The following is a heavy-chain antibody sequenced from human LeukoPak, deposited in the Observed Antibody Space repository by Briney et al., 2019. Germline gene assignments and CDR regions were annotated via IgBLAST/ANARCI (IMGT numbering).Heavy chain of an antibody. D-gene: IGHD2-21*02. V-gene: IGHV2-70*04. CDR3: ARTPYCGGDCYVDY. J-gene: IGHJ4*02. Sequence: ESGPALVKPTQTLTLTCTFSGFSLSTSGMRVSWIRQPPGKALEWLARIDWDDDKFYSTSLKTRLTISKDTSKNQVVLTMTNMDLVDTATYYCARTPYCGGDCYVDYWGQGTLVTVSS. CDR2: IDWDDDK. CDR1: GFSLSTSGMR.